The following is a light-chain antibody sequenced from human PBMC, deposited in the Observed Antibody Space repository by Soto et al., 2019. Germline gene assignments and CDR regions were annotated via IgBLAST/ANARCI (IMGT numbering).Light chain of an antibody. CDR1: QGIRTD. Sequence: AIQMNQSPSSLSASVGDRVTITCRASQGIRTDLNWYQQKPGKAPKLLIYDASSLQSGVPSKFSGSGSGTDFTLTISSLQPEDFATYYCLQDYNDPRTFGQGTKVEIK. CDR3: LQDYNDPRT. CDR2: DAS. J-gene: IGKJ1*01. V-gene: IGKV1-6*01.